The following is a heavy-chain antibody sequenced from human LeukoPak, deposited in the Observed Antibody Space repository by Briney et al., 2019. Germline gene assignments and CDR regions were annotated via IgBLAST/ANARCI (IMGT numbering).Heavy chain of an antibody. CDR2: IKPNSGGT. J-gene: IGHJ5*02. V-gene: IGHV1-2*02. Sequence: ASVKVSSKASGYTFTGYYMHWVRQAPGQGLEWMGWIKPNSGGTKYAQKFQGRATLTRDTYISTAYMELSRLRSDDKGVYYCARDNVWSSGWPNWFDPWGQGTLVTVSS. D-gene: IGHD6-19*01. CDR3: ARDNVWSSGWPNWFDP. CDR1: GYTFTGYY.